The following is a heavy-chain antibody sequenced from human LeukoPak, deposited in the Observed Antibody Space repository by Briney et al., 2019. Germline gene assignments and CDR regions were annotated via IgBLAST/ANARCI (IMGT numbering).Heavy chain of an antibody. CDR2: IYHSGST. Sequence: KPSETLSLTCTVSGGSISSYYWSWIRQPPGKGLEWIGSIYHSGSTYYNPSLKSRVTISVDTSKNQFSLKLSSVTAADTAVYYCARHTALERYDGYFDYWGQGTLVTVSS. J-gene: IGHJ4*02. D-gene: IGHD1-1*01. CDR3: ARHTALERYDGYFDY. CDR1: GGSISSYY. V-gene: IGHV4-59*08.